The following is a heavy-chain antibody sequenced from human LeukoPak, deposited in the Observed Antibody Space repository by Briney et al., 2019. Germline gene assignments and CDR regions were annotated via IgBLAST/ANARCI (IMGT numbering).Heavy chain of an antibody. CDR3: AKEPVTTGSYYFDY. Sequence: GGSLRLSCAASGFTFSSYGMHWVRQAPGKGLEWVAFIRYDGSNKYYADSVKGRFTISRDNSKNTLYLQMNSLRAEDTAVYYCAKEPVTTGSYYFDYWGQGTLVTVSP. CDR2: IRYDGSNK. V-gene: IGHV3-30*02. CDR1: GFTFSSYG. D-gene: IGHD4-17*01. J-gene: IGHJ4*02.